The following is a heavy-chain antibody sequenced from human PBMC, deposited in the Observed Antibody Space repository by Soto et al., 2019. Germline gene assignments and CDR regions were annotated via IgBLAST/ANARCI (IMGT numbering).Heavy chain of an antibody. CDR1: GGSFSGYY. J-gene: IGHJ4*02. V-gene: IGHV4-34*01. CDR2: INHSGST. Sequence: QVQLQQWGAGLLKPSETLSLTCAVYGGSFSGYYWSWIRQPPVKGLEWIGEINHSGSTNYNPSLKSRVTISVDTSTNQFSLKLSSVTAADTAVYYCARGPGGYDILTGYPDYWGQGTLVTVSS. D-gene: IGHD3-9*01. CDR3: ARGPGGYDILTGYPDY.